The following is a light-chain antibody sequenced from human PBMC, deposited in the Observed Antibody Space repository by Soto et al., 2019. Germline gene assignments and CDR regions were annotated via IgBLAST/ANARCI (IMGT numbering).Light chain of an antibody. Sequence: QAALTQPASVSGSPGESITISCTGTSSDVGSYDLVSWYQHHPGKVPKLMVYEVTKRPSGDSDHFSESKSGNTDYLTSSALQDEDEADHYSYPYTGDRLYVFVTGNKLTVL. J-gene: IGLJ1*01. V-gene: IGLV2-23*02. CDR1: SSDVGSYDL. CDR3: YPYTGDRLYV. CDR2: EVT.